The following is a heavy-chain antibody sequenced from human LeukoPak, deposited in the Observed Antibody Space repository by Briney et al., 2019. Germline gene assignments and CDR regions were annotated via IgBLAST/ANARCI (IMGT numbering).Heavy chain of an antibody. J-gene: IGHJ4*02. CDR2: IYPGGSDT. CDR3: ARLRFYRYCSSTSCPYYFDY. D-gene: IGHD2-2*01. V-gene: IGHV5-51*01. Sequence: GESLKISCKGSGYSFTSYWIGWVRQMPGKGLEWMGIIYPGGSDTRYSPSFQGQVTISADKSISTAYLQWSSLKASDTAMYYCARLRFYRYCSSTSCPYYFDYWGQGTLVTVSS. CDR1: GYSFTSYW.